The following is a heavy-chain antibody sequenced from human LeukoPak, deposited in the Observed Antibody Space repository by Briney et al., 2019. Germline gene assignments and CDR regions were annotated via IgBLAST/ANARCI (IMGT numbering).Heavy chain of an antibody. CDR1: GFTFGDTW. J-gene: IGHJ4*02. V-gene: IGHV3-23*01. CDR3: ATEWYTGTSLHYTY. Sequence: GGSLRLSCAASGFTFGDTWMNWVRQVPGKGLEWVSFISGSGSSTYYADSVRGRFTISRDNSKNALYLLMNNLRAEDTAIYYCATEWYTGTSLHYTYWGQGTLVTVSS. D-gene: IGHD1-26*01. CDR2: ISGSGSST.